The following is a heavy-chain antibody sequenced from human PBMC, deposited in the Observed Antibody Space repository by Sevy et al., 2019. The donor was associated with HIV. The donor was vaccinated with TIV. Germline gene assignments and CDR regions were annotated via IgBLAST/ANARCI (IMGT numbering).Heavy chain of an antibody. Sequence: SETLSLTCTVSGGSIDSSSYYWGWLCQPPGKGLEWIGTISYSGRAYYNPSLKSRVTISVDTSKKQFSLRLSSVTAADTAVYYCARRAYGDYVGWFDPWGQGTLVTVSS. CDR1: GGSIDSSSYY. CDR3: ARRAYGDYVGWFDP. D-gene: IGHD4-17*01. V-gene: IGHV4-39*01. J-gene: IGHJ5*02. CDR2: ISYSGRA.